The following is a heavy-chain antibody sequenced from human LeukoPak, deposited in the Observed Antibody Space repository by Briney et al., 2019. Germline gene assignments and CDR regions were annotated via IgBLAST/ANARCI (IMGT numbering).Heavy chain of an antibody. CDR3: TRALGAVIPAAIGYFSAY. J-gene: IGHJ4*02. CDR1: GGSISSYY. CDR2: IYASGST. V-gene: IGHV4-4*07. D-gene: IGHD2-2*01. Sequence: SETLSLTCTVSGGSISSYYWSWIRQPAGKGLEWIGRIYASGSTNYNPSLKSRVSMSIDTSKNQFSLMLTSVTAADTAVYYCTRALGAVIPAAIGYFSAYWGXGTLLTVSS.